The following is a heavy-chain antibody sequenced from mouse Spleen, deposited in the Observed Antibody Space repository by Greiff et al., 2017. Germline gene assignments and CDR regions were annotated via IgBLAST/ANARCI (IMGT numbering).Heavy chain of an antibody. V-gene: IGHV1-64*01. CDR1: GYTFTSYW. CDR2: IHPNSGST. CDR3: ARWGDGYYDY. Sequence: QVQLKQPGAELVKPGASVKLSCKASGYTFTSYWMHWVKQRPGQGLEWIGMIHPNSGSTNYNEKFKSKATLTVDKSSSTAYMQLSSLTSEDSAVYYCARWGDGYYDYWGQGTTLTVSS. J-gene: IGHJ2*01. D-gene: IGHD2-3*01.